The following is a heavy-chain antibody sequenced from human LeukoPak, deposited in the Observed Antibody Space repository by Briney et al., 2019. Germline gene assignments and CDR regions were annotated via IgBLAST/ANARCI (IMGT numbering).Heavy chain of an antibody. CDR2: IRSDAYRGAI. CDR1: GFTFADHA. V-gene: IGHV3-49*04. CDR3: ARDISEMGAFDI. D-gene: IGHD5-24*01. Sequence: PGGSLRLSCRASGFTFADHAVNWVRQAPGKGLEWVGFIRSDAYRGAIQYDASVRGRFSISRDDSKTIAYLQMNSLETEDTAVYYCARDISEMGAFDIWGLGTMVTVSS. J-gene: IGHJ3*02.